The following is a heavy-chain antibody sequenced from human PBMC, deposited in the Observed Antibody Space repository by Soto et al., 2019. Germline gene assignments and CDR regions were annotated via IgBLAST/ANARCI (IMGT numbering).Heavy chain of an antibody. Sequence: QVQLVESGGSVVQPGRSLRLSCAVSGFTVSTNGMHWVRQAPGKGLEWVAVISRDGGTKYYADSVKGRFTISRDNSRNTLFLEMNSLRGDDMAVYYCTGAVASGYWGQGTLVTVSS. V-gene: IGHV3-30*03. CDR2: ISRDGGTK. CDR3: TGAVASGY. CDR1: GFTVSTNG. D-gene: IGHD2-8*02. J-gene: IGHJ4*02.